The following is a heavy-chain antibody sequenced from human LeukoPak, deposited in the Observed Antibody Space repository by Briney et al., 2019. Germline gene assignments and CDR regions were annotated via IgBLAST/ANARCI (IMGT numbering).Heavy chain of an antibody. J-gene: IGHJ4*02. D-gene: IGHD5-12*01. CDR3: AKDENSGYGY. Sequence: GGSLRLSCAASGFTFSSHGVHWVRQAPGKGLEWVAVISYDGSNKYYADSVKGRFTIPRDNSKNTLYLQMNSLRAEDTAVYYCAKDENSGYGYWGQGTLVTVSS. CDR1: GFTFSSHG. CDR2: ISYDGSNK. V-gene: IGHV3-30*18.